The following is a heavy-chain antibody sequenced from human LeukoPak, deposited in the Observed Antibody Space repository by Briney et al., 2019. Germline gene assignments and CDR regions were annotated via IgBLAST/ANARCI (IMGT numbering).Heavy chain of an antibody. CDR3: ARDLMVGSPFDS. CDR1: TFTFSDYW. D-gene: IGHD2-8*01. CDR2: INSDGSGT. Sequence: GGSLRLSCAASTFTFSDYWMHWVRQAPGKGLVWVSRINSDGSGTRYADSVKGRFTISRDDAKNTLYLQMNSLTAEDTAVYYCARDLMVGSPFDSWGQGSLVTVSS. V-gene: IGHV3-74*01. J-gene: IGHJ4*02.